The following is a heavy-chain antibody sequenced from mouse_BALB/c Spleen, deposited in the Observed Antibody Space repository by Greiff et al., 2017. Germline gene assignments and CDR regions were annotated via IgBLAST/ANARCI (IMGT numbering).Heavy chain of an antibody. J-gene: IGHJ2*01. CDR2: IYPYNGGT. CDR3: AHYDGRSFDY. V-gene: IGHV1S29*02. Sequence: VQLQQSGPELVKPGASVKISCKASGYTFTDYNMHWVKQSHGKSLEWIGYIYPYNGGTGYNQKFKSKATLTVDNSSSTAYMELRSLTSEDSAVCYGAHYDGRSFDYWGQGTTLTVSA. CDR1: GYTFTDYN. D-gene: IGHD1-2*01.